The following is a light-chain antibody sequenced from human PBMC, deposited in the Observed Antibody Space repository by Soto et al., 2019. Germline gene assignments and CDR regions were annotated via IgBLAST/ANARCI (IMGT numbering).Light chain of an antibody. V-gene: IGLV1-40*01. CDR1: SSNIGAGYD. CDR3: QSYDSSLSGGV. Sequence: QSVLTQPPSVSGAPGQRVTISCTGSSSNIGAGYDVRWYQQLPGTAPKLLIYGNSNRPSGVPDRFSGSKSGASASLAITGLEAEDEADYYCQSYDSSLSGGVFGGGTTLTAL. CDR2: GNS. J-gene: IGLJ3*02.